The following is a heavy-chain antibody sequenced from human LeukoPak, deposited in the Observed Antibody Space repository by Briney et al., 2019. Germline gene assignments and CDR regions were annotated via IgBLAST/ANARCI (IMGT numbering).Heavy chain of an antibody. Sequence: GASVKVSCKASGFTFTSSAMQWVRQARGQRLEWIGWIVAGSGNTNYAQKFQERVTITGDMSTSTAYMELSSLRSEDTAVYYCAADPDYYYDSSGPPGGYWGQGTLVTVSS. D-gene: IGHD3-22*01. CDR3: AADPDYYYDSSGPPGGY. J-gene: IGHJ4*02. CDR1: GFTFTSSA. CDR2: IVAGSGNT. V-gene: IGHV1-58*02.